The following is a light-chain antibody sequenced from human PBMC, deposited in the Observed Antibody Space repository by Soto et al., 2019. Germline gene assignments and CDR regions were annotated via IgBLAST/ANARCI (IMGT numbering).Light chain of an antibody. CDR2: AAS. CDR3: QQSYTTPRT. V-gene: IGKV1-39*01. CDR1: QTIIGY. Sequence: DIQMTQSPSSLSASIGDSVTITCRASQTIIGYLNWYQQKPGKAPRLLINAASNLQSGVPLRFRGSGSETDFTLTITSLQPEDFATYYCQQSYTTPRTFGQGTKVEIQ. J-gene: IGKJ1*01.